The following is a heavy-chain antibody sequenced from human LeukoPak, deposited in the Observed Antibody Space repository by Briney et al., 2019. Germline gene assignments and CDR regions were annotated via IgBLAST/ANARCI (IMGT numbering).Heavy chain of an antibody. CDR1: GGTFSSYA. Sequence: SVKVSCKASGGTFSSYAISWVRQAPGQGLEWMGGIIPIFGTANYAQKFQGRGTITADKSTSTAYMELSSLRSEDTAVYYCAIRKTCGGYYYMDVWGKGTTVTVSS. CDR2: IIPIFGTA. J-gene: IGHJ6*03. CDR3: AIRKTCGGYYYMDV. D-gene: IGHD4-23*01. V-gene: IGHV1-69*06.